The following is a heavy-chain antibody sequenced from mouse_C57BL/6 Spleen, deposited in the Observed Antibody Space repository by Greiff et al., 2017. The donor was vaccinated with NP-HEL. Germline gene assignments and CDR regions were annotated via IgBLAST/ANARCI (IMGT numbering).Heavy chain of an antibody. J-gene: IGHJ1*03. CDR2: SRNKANDYTT. D-gene: IGHD1-1*01. CDR1: GFTFSDFY. Sequence: EVKLVESGGGLVQSGRSLRLSCATSGFTFSDFYMEWVRQAPGKGLEWIAASRNKANDYTTEYSASVKGRFIVSRDTSQSILYLQMNALRAEDTAIYYCAREAYYYGSSYGYFDVWGTGTTVTVSS. CDR3: AREAYYYGSSYGYFDV. V-gene: IGHV7-1*01.